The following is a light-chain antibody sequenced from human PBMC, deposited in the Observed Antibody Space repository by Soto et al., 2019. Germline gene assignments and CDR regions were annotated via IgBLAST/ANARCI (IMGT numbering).Light chain of an antibody. V-gene: IGKV3-20*01. Sequence: EIVLTQSPGILSLSPGEIATLSCRASQSISSTYLAWYQQKPGQSPRLLIYGASSRATGIPDRFSGSGSGTEFTLTSSRLEPEDFAVFYCQQYGSSPRTFGQGTNVEIK. CDR1: QSISSTY. J-gene: IGKJ1*01. CDR2: GAS. CDR3: QQYGSSPRT.